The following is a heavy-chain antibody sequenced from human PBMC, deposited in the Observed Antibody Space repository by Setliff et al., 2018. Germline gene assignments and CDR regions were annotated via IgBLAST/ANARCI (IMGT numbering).Heavy chain of an antibody. V-gene: IGHV4-34*01. CDR2: INHTGST. J-gene: IGHJ3*02. Sequence: LSLTCAGYGGSFSGYYWSWIRQPPGKGLEWIGEINHTGSTNYNASLKSRVTISVDTSKNLFSLKLNSVTAADTAVYYCARFPLRVSMVPIWGQGTTVTVSS. D-gene: IGHD3-10*01. CDR3: ARFPLRVSMVPI. CDR1: GGSFSGYY.